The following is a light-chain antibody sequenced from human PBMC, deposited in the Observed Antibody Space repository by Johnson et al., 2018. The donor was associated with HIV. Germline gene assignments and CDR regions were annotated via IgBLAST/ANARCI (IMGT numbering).Light chain of an antibody. CDR1: TSNIGNNY. J-gene: IGLJ1*01. CDR2: DTD. Sequence: QSVLTQPPSVSAAPGQRVTISCSGSTSNIGNNYVSWYQQLPGTAPKLLIYDTDKRPSGIPDRFSGSKSGTSATLGISGLQTGDEADYYCETWDSRLSGYYVFGRGTRLTVL. V-gene: IGLV1-51*01. CDR3: ETWDSRLSGYYV.